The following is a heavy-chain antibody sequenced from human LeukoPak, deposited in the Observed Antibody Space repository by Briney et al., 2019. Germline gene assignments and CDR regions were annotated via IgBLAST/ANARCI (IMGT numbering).Heavy chain of an antibody. CDR2: IVSSGGYI. CDR1: GFTFSSHS. Sequence: GGSLRLSCAASGFTFSSHSMNWVRQAPGKGLEWVSSIVSSGGYIYYADSVKGRFTISRDNAKNSLYLQMNSLRAEDTAVYYCARDYSGSSNCFDPWGQGTLVTVSS. V-gene: IGHV3-21*01. CDR3: ARDYSGSSNCFDP. J-gene: IGHJ5*02. D-gene: IGHD1-26*01.